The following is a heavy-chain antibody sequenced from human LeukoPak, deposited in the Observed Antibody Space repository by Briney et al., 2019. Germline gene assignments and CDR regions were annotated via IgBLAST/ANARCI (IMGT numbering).Heavy chain of an antibody. V-gene: IGHV4-59*08. CDR3: ARLDCISDTCYNY. J-gene: IGHJ4*02. CDR2: INCSGSS. D-gene: IGHD2-21*01. Sequence: PSETLSLTCIVSGDSISSDYWSWIRQSPGKGLEWIGYINCSGSSEYKHSLKSRVTISVDRSKNQVSLRMRSVTAADTAVYYCARLDCISDTCYNYWALGALVTVSS. CDR1: GDSISSDY.